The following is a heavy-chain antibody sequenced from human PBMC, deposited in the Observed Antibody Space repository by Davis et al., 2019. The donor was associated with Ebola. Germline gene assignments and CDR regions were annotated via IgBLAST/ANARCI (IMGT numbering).Heavy chain of an antibody. CDR2: INPNSGGT. CDR1: GYTFTGYY. V-gene: IGHV1-2*04. D-gene: IGHD3-3*01. Sequence: AASVKVSCKASGYTFTGYYMHWVRQAPGQGLEWMGWINPNSGGTNYAQKFQGWVTMTRDTSISTAYMELSRLRSDDTAVYYCARDRGITIFGVPSATLCMDVWGQGTTVTVSS. J-gene: IGHJ6*02. CDR3: ARDRGITIFGVPSATLCMDV.